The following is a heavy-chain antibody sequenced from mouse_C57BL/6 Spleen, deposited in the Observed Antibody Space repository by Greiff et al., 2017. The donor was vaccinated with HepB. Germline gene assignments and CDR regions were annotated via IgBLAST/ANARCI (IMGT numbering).Heavy chain of an antibody. CDR2: INTGSGGT. V-gene: IGHV1-54*01. J-gene: IGHJ4*01. CDR1: GYAFTNYL. CDR3: ARLGIYYGKVDY. Sequence: QVQLQQSGAELVRPGTSVKVSCKASGYAFTNYLIEWVKQRPGQGLEWIGVINTGSGGTNYNEKFKGKATLTADKSSSTAYMQLSSLTSEDSAVYFCARLGIYYGKVDYWGQGTSVTVSS. D-gene: IGHD2-1*01.